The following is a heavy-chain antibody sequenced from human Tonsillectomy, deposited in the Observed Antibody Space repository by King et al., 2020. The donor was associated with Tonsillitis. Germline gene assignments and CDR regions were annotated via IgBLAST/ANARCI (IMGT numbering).Heavy chain of an antibody. D-gene: IGHD3-3*01. CDR3: ARTRYESWSGNLGAGMDV. J-gene: IGHJ6*02. V-gene: IGHV1-2*02. CDR1: GYTFTGYY. Sequence: QLVQSGAEVMRPGASVKVSCKASGYTFTGYYLHWVRQAPGQGLEWMGWINPNSGGTNYVQKFQGRVTVTRDTSISTAYMELSRLGSDDTAVYFCARTRYESWSGNLGAGMDVWGQGTTVTVSS. CDR2: INPNSGGT.